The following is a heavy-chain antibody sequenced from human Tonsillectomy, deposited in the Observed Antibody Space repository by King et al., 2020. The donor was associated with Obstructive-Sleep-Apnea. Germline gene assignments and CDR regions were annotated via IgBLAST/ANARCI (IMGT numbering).Heavy chain of an antibody. V-gene: IGHV1-3*01. CDR3: ARGSSGTRLFAY. D-gene: IGHD5-12*01. CDR1: GYTFKKFP. CDR2: INADNGNT. Sequence: QLVQSGPEVKKPGASVKVSCKASGYTFKKFPIHWLRQAPGQRPEWMGWINADNGNTRFSVSFQDRVTITRDTSATTAYMELSSLRSEDTALYYCARGSSGTRLFAYWGQGTLVTVSS. J-gene: IGHJ4*02.